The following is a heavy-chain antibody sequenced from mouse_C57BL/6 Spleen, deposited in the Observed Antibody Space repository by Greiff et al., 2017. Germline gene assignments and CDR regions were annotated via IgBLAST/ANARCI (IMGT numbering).Heavy chain of an antibody. CDR1: GYTFTSYT. CDR3: AANSLYYFDY. D-gene: IGHD4-1*01. Sequence: VQLQQSGAELARPGASVKMSCKASGYTFTSYTMHWVKQRPGQGLEWIGYINPSSGYTKYNQKFKDKATLTADKSSSTAYMQLSSLTSEDSAVYYCAANSLYYFDYWGQGTTLTVSS. J-gene: IGHJ2*01. CDR2: INPSSGYT. V-gene: IGHV1-4*01.